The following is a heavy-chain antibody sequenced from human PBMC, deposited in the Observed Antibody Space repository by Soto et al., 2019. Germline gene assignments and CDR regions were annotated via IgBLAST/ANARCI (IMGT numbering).Heavy chain of an antibody. CDR1: SDSISSYY. V-gene: IGHV4-59*08. Sequence: QVQLQESGPGLVKPSETLSLTCTVSSDSISSYYWSWIRQPPGKGLEWIGYISYSGSTRYNPSLKSRVAISVDTSKNQFSLKLSSVTAADTAVYYCSRHEYYYDSRGAFDIWGQGTMVTVSS. J-gene: IGHJ3*02. D-gene: IGHD3-22*01. CDR2: ISYSGST. CDR3: SRHEYYYDSRGAFDI.